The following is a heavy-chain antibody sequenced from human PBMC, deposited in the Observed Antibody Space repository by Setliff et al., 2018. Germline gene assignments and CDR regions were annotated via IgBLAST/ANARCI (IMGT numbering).Heavy chain of an antibody. D-gene: IGHD1-26*01. Sequence: ASVKVSCKTSGYNFITFGISWVRQAPGQGPEWMGWISPYNENTNYAQKFQGRVTMTTDTSTSTVYMELRSLRSDDTAVYYCARDREGIIVGVPSVWGQGTLVTVSS. J-gene: IGHJ4*02. V-gene: IGHV1-18*01. CDR1: GYNFITFG. CDR2: ISPYNENT. CDR3: ARDREGIIVGVPSV.